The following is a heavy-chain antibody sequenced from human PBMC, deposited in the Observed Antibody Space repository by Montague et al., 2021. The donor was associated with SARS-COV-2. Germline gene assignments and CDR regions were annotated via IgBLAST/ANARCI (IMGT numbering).Heavy chain of an antibody. CDR2: IFYRGGT. CDR1: GGSISSGGYY. D-gene: IGHD3-16*01. V-gene: IGHV4-31*03. CDR3: ARANYYVMISKAYAMDV. J-gene: IGHJ6*02. Sequence: TLSLTCTVSGGSISSGGYYWSWVRQPPGKGLDWIGYIFYRGGTYYNPSLKSRVSMSVDTSKIQFSLNLTSVTAADTAVYYCARANYYVMISKAYAMDVWGQGTTVTVSS.